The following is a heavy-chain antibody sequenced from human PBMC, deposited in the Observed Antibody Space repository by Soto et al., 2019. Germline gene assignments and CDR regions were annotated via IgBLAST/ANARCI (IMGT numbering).Heavy chain of an antibody. CDR2: IYYSGST. V-gene: IGHV4-31*03. D-gene: IGHD3-9*01. Sequence: SETLSLTCTVSGDSISSSSYYWDWIRQHPGKGLEWIGYIYYSGSTYYNPSLKSRVTISVDTSKNQFSLKLSSVTAADTAVYYCARDLRDYDILTGYYMEVQFDIWGQGTMVTVSS. CDR3: ARDLRDYDILTGYYMEVQFDI. J-gene: IGHJ3*02. CDR1: GDSISSSSYY.